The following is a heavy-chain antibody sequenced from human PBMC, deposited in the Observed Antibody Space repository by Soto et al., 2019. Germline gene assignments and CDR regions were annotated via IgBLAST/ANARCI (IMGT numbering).Heavy chain of an antibody. Sequence: HVQLVQSGAEVRKPGSSVTISCKASGGPFSRYTFTWVRQAPGQGLEWMGGITPILGSANYAQKFQGRVTITADETTPTVQMPPSTPRSDDTAVCHCARPVYPVGTTARSYDGRHPWGEGTSAIVSS. CDR3: ARPVYPVGTTARSYDGRHP. D-gene: IGHD6-6*01. CDR1: GGPFSRYT. V-gene: IGHV1-69*01. J-gene: IGHJ6*02. CDR2: ITPILGSA.